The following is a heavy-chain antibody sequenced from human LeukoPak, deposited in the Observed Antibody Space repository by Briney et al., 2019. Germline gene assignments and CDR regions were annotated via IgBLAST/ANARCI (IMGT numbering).Heavy chain of an antibody. D-gene: IGHD6-6*01. CDR1: GGSISSGGHY. CDR3: ASQYSSSFIDY. Sequence: SQTLSLTCTVSGGSISSGGHYWSWIRQHPGKGLEWIGYIYYSGSTYYNPSLKSRVTISVDTSKNQFSLKLSSVTAADTAVYYCASQYSSSFIDYWGQGTLVTVSS. V-gene: IGHV4-31*03. J-gene: IGHJ4*02. CDR2: IYYSGST.